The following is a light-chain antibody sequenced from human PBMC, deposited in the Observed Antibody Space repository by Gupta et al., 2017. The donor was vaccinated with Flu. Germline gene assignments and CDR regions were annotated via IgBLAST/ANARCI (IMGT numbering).Light chain of an antibody. V-gene: IGLV1-44*01. CDR3: STWDDSLNGWV. J-gene: IGLJ3*02. CDR1: SSNIVINT. CDR2: NNN. Sequence: QSVLTQTPSASGTPAQSVTIPCSGSSSNIVINTVNWYQQLPGTAPKLLIYNNNQRPSGVPDRFSGSKSGSSASLAISGLQSGDESDYFCSTWDDSLNGWVFGGGTKLTVL.